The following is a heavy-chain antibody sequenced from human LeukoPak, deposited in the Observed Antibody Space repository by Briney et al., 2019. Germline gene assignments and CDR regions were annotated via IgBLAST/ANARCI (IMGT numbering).Heavy chain of an antibody. J-gene: IGHJ3*02. V-gene: IGHV4-4*07. CDR3: ARVGGGAFGI. Sequence: SETLSLTCTVSGGSMSDYYWIWIRQPAGKGLEWIGRVYSSGSTNYNPSLTSRVTVSIDTSKNQFSLKLSSVTAADTAVYCCARVGGGAFGIWGQGTAVTVSS. CDR1: GGSMSDYY. CDR2: VYSSGST. D-gene: IGHD1-26*01.